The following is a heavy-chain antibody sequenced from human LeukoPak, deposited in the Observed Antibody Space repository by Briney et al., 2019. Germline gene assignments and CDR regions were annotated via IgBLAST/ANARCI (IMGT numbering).Heavy chain of an antibody. Sequence: SETLSLTCTVSGGSISSSSYYWGWIRQPPGKGLEWIGSIYYSGSTYYNPSLKSRVTISVDTSKNQFSLKLSSVTAADTAVYYCARKGPNREHYDILTGYPNWFDPWGQGTLVTVSS. J-gene: IGHJ5*02. CDR2: IYYSGST. CDR1: GGSISSSSYY. V-gene: IGHV4-39*07. D-gene: IGHD3-9*01. CDR3: ARKGPNREHYDILTGYPNWFDP.